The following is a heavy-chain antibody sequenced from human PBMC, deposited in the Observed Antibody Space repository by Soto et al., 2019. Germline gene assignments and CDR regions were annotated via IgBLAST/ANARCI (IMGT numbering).Heavy chain of an antibody. CDR2: INHSGST. CDR3: ARGASYGYYYYHYYMDV. V-gene: IGHV4-34*01. J-gene: IGHJ6*03. D-gene: IGHD5-18*01. Sequence: PSETLSLTCAVYGGSFSGYYWSWIRQPPGKGLEWIGEINHSGSTNYNPSLKSRVTISVDTSKNQFSLKLSSVTAADTAVYYCARGASYGYYYYHYYMDVWGKGTTVTVSS. CDR1: GGSFSGYY.